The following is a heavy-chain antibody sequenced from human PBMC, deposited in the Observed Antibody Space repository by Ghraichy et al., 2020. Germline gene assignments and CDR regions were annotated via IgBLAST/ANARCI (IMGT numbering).Heavy chain of an antibody. D-gene: IGHD6-19*01. CDR2: IHYTGIT. Sequence: SETLSLTCTVSGGSISGYYWSWIRLSPGKGLDWIGYIHYTGITNYNPSLKSRLTLSVDTSKNQFSLRLNSVTAADTAVYYCARLGVVAVAGTCNYHSMDVWGQGTAVTVSS. V-gene: IGHV4-59*08. CDR1: GGSISGYY. CDR3: ARLGVVAVAGTCNYHSMDV. J-gene: IGHJ6*02.